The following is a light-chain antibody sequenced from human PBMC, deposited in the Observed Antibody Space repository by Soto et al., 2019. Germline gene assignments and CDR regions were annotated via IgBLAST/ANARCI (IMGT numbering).Light chain of an antibody. J-gene: IGKJ1*01. CDR1: QSVISTY. CDR2: GAS. CDR3: QQYGSSGT. Sequence: EIVMTHSPATLSVSPREIATLSCTASQSVISTYFAWYQQKPGQAPRLLIYGASSRATGTPDRFSGSGSGTDFTLTISSLEPEDFAVYYCQQYGSSGTFGQGTKVDIK. V-gene: IGKV3-20*01.